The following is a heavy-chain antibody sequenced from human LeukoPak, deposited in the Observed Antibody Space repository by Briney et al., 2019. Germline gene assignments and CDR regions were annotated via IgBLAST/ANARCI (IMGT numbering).Heavy chain of an antibody. CDR2: IIPIFGTA. CDR3: ASSLAVAGTEADY. Sequence: GASVKVSCKASGGTFGSYAISWVRQAPGQGLEWMGGIIPIFGTANYAQKFQGRVTITADKSTSTAYMELSSLRSEDTAVYYCASSLAVAGTEADYWGQGTLVTVSS. CDR1: GGTFGSYA. V-gene: IGHV1-69*06. D-gene: IGHD6-19*01. J-gene: IGHJ4*02.